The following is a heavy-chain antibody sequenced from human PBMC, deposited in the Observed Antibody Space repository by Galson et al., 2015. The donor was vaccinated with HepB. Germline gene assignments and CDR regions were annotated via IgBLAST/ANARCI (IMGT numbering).Heavy chain of an antibody. CDR2: IGTAGDP. CDR1: GFTFSSYD. J-gene: IGHJ3*02. D-gene: IGHD2-21*02. Sequence: SLRLSCAASGFTFSSYDMHWVRQATGKGLEWVSAIGTAGDPYYPGSVKGRFTISRENAKNSLYLQMNSLRAGDTAVYYCARGFCGGDCYSGGDAFDIWGQGTMVTVSS. CDR3: ARGFCGGDCYSGGDAFDI. V-gene: IGHV3-13*05.